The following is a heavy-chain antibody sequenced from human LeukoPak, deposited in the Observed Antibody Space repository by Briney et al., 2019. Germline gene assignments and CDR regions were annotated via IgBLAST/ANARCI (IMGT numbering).Heavy chain of an antibody. D-gene: IGHD3-16*02. V-gene: IGHV5-51*01. Sequence: GESLKISCQGSGYIFTSYWIGWVRQMPGKGLEWMGIIYPGDSDTRYSPSFQGQVTISADKSISTAYLQWSSLKASDTAMYYCARPARIMITFGGVIVPYYFDYWGQGTLVTVSS. CDR3: ARPARIMITFGGVIVPYYFDY. CDR1: GYIFTSYW. J-gene: IGHJ4*02. CDR2: IYPGDSDT.